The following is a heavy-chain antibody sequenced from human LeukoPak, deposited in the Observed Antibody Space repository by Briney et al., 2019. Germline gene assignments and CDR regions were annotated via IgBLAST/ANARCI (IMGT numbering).Heavy chain of an antibody. D-gene: IGHD3-22*01. CDR1: GFTFSSYA. CDR3: AKDEYYYDSSGYASQH. Sequence: GASLRLSCAASGFTFSSYAMGWVRQAPGKGLEWVSAISGSGGRTYYADSVKGRFTISSDNSKNTLYLQINSQRAEDTGVYYRAKDEYYYDSSGYASQHWGQGTLVTVSP. V-gene: IGHV3-23*01. J-gene: IGHJ1*01. CDR2: ISGSGGRT.